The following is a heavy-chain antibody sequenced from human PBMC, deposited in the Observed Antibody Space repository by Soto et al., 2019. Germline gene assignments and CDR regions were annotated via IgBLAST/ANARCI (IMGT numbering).Heavy chain of an antibody. CDR3: AKAPSHDYYYDSSGPDAFDI. CDR1: GFTFSSYA. Sequence: LRLSCAASGFTFSSYAMSWVRQAPGKGLEWVSAISGSGGSTYYADSVKGRFTISRDNSKNTLYLQMNSLRAEDTAVYYCAKAPSHDYYYDSSGPDAFDIWGQGTMVTVSS. J-gene: IGHJ3*02. V-gene: IGHV3-23*01. CDR2: ISGSGGST. D-gene: IGHD3-22*01.